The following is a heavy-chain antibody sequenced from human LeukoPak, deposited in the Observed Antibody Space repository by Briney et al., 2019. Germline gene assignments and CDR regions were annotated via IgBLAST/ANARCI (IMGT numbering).Heavy chain of an antibody. CDR2: INSDGRST. V-gene: IGHV3-74*01. CDR3: ARSAYHCNSVIED. CDR1: GITFTSDW. J-gene: IGHJ4*02. Sequence: GGSLRLSCAGSGITFTSDWMPCVRQAPGKGLVWVSRINSDGRSTNYADSVKGRFTISRDNAKNTLYLQMNSLRAEDTAVYYCARSAYHCNSVIEDWGRGTLVTVSS. D-gene: IGHD4-23*01.